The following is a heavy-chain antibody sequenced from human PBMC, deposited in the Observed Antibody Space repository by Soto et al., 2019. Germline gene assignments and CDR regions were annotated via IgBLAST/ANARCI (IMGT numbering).Heavy chain of an antibody. V-gene: IGHV3-48*03. D-gene: IGHD5-12*01. CDR1: GFIVSTYE. Sequence: GGSPRLSSVASGFIVSTYEMDWVRHSPGKGLEWISHISTSGSAKYYADSVKGRFTISRDNAKNSLYLHMDSLRVDDTGIYYCVRELATTQGFDNWGQGTLVTVYS. J-gene: IGHJ4*02. CDR3: VRELATTQGFDN. CDR2: ISTSGSAK.